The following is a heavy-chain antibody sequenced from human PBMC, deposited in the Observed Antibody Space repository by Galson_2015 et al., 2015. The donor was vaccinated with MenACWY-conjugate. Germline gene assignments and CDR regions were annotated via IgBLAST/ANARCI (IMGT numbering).Heavy chain of an antibody. CDR1: GFTFSSCS. V-gene: IGHV3-48*04. CDR3: ASNVDTATLDY. Sequence: SLRLSCAASGFTFSSCSMNWVRQAPGKGLEWVSYISSSSSTIYYADSVKGRFTISRDNAKNSLYLQMNSLRAEDTAVYYCASNVDTATLDYWGQGTLVTVSS. J-gene: IGHJ4*02. CDR2: ISSSSSTI. D-gene: IGHD5-18*01.